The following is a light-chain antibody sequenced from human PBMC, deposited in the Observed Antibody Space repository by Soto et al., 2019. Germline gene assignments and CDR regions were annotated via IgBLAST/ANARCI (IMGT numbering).Light chain of an antibody. Sequence: EIVMTQSPVTLSVSPGERVTLSCRASQSVSSNLAWYQQKPGQAPRLLIHGASTRATGIPARFSGSGSGTEFTLTISSLQSEDFAVYYCQQYNNWPGWAFGQGTKVE. V-gene: IGKV3-15*01. J-gene: IGKJ1*01. CDR2: GAS. CDR3: QQYNNWPGWA. CDR1: QSVSSN.